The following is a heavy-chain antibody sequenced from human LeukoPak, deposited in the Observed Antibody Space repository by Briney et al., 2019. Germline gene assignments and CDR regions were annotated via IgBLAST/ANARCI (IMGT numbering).Heavy chain of an antibody. Sequence: SETLSLTCTVYGGSLSSNGYYWGWIRQPPGKGLEWIGSFYYTGSTFYSPSLKSRVTISVDTSKNQFSLKLSSVTAADTAVYYCARRSGTYHAFDIWGQGTMVTVSS. V-gene: IGHV4-39*01. CDR3: ARRSGTYHAFDI. CDR2: FYYTGST. J-gene: IGHJ3*02. CDR1: GGSLSSNGYY. D-gene: IGHD1-26*01.